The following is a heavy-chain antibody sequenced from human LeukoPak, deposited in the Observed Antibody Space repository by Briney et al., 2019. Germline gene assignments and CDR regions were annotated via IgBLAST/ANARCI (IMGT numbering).Heavy chain of an antibody. D-gene: IGHD2-8*02. V-gene: IGHV3-23*01. CDR3: AKPRTTGLGWAQFDY. CDR2: FDGNGPNT. Sequence: GGSLRLSCAASGFTFSSYGIHWVRQAPGKGLEWVSGFDGNGPNTYYADSVKGRWTISRDNSRNTLYLEMNSLRPEDTAIYYCAKPRTTGLGWAQFDYWGQGSLVTVSS. J-gene: IGHJ4*02. CDR1: GFTFSSYG.